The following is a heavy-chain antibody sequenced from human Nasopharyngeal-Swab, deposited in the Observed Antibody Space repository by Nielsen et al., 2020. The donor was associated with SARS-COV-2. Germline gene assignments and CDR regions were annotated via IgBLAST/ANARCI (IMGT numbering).Heavy chain of an antibody. Sequence: VCQAPGRGLERVSVLYSGGSTNYADYAKGRFTISSANSKNTQYLQMNSLSTEDTAVYYCARGDPYYYGMDVWGQGTTVTVSS. J-gene: IGHJ6*02. CDR2: LYSGGST. V-gene: IGHV3-53*01. CDR3: ARGDPYYYGMDV.